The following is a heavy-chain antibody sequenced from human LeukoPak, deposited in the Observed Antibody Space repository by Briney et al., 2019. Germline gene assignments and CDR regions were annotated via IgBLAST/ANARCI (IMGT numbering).Heavy chain of an antibody. D-gene: IGHD6-19*01. CDR3: ARAGYRSSGWYLRLFDP. CDR2: IYYSGST. Sequence: SSETLSLTCAVSGGSINNYYWSWIRQPPGKGLEWIGYIYYSGSTNYNPSLKSRVTISVDKSKNQFSLKLSSVTAADTAVYYCARAGYRSSGWYLRLFDPWGQGTLVTVSS. J-gene: IGHJ5*02. V-gene: IGHV4-59*12. CDR1: GGSINNYY.